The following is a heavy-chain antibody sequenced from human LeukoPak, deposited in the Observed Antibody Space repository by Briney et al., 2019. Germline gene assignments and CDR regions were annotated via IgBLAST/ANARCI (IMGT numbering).Heavy chain of an antibody. D-gene: IGHD1-26*01. CDR1: GGXISGTNW. V-gene: IGHV4-4*02. CDR3: SRESGPFCPFGY. J-gene: IGHJ4*02. Sequence: PSGTLSLTCVVSGGXISGTNWWSWVRQPPGQDLEWIGEISLAGQTNYNPSLNGRVTMSLDKSSNQLSLHLTSVTAADTATYYCSRESGPFCPFGYWGQGTLVIVSS. CDR2: ISLAGQT.